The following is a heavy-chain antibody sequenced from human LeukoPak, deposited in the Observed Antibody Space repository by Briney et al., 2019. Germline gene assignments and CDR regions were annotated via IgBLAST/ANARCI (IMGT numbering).Heavy chain of an antibody. CDR3: ARGLGYCSGGSCYSVTPFDY. Sequence: SVKVSCKASGGTFSSYAISWVRQAPGQGLEWMGRIIPILGIANYAQKFQGRVTITADKSTSTAYMELSSLRSEDTAVYYCARGLGYCSGGSCYSVTPFDYWGQGTLVTVSS. CDR2: IIPILGIA. D-gene: IGHD2-15*01. CDR1: GGTFSSYA. V-gene: IGHV1-69*04. J-gene: IGHJ4*02.